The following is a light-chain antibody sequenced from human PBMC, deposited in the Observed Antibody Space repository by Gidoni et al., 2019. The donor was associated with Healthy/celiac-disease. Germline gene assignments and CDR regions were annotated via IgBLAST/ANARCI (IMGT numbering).Light chain of an antibody. CDR1: QSLLHSNGYNY. Sequence: DIVMTQFPLSLPVTPGEPASISCRSSQSLLHSNGYNYLDWYLQKSGQSPQLLIYLGSNRASGVPDRFSGSGSGTDFTLKISKVEAEDVGVYYCMQALQTPRTFGPGTKVDIK. CDR2: LGS. V-gene: IGKV2-28*01. CDR3: MQALQTPRT. J-gene: IGKJ3*01.